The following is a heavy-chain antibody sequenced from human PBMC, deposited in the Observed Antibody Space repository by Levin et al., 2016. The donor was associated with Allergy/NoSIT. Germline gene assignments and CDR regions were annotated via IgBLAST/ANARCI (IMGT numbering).Heavy chain of an antibody. CDR1: GFTFRSYW. CDR2: IKQDGSQK. Sequence: GESLKISCVASGFTFRSYWMNWVRQAPGKGLEWVANIKQDGSQKYYVDSVKGRFTISRGNAKNSLYLQMNSLRDDDTAVYYCVRDWNTVPDGNDYWGRGTLVTVSS. CDR3: VRDWNTVPDGNDY. J-gene: IGHJ4*02. V-gene: IGHV3-7*01. D-gene: IGHD4-11*01.